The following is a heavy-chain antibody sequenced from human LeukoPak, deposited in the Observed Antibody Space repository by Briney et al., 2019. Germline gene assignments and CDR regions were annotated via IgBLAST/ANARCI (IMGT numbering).Heavy chain of an antibody. Sequence: GRSLRLSCAASGFTFNNYAIHWVRQAPGKGLEWVAVIWDDGGKKYYADSAQGRFTISRDNSKNTLYLQMNSLRTEDTAVYYCARDRYEHDYSGWYWGQGTLVTVSS. V-gene: IGHV3-30*04. CDR1: GFTFNNYA. J-gene: IGHJ4*02. CDR2: IWDDGGKK. CDR3: ARDRYEHDYSGWY. D-gene: IGHD6-19*01.